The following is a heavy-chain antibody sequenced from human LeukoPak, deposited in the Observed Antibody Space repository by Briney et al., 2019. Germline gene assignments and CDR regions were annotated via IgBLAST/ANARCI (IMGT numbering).Heavy chain of an antibody. D-gene: IGHD3-3*01. CDR2: IYTSGTT. CDR1: GGSISSGTYY. CDR3: ARGKGYDFWSGSVWFDP. Sequence: SETLSLTCTVSGGSISSGTYYWSWMRQPAGKGLEWIGRIYTSGTTNYNPSLKSRVTISVDTSKNQFSLKLTSVTAADTAVYYCARGKGYDFWSGSVWFDPWDQGTLVTVSS. V-gene: IGHV4-61*02. J-gene: IGHJ5*02.